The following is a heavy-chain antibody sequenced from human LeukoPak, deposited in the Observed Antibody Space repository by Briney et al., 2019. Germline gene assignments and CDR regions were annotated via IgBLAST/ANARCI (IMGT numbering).Heavy chain of an antibody. CDR3: ARAHCSGGACPNWFDP. CDR2: INPSGGTT. Sequence: ASVKVSCEASGYTFTSYYMHWVRQAPGQGLEWMGIINPSGGTTGYAQKFQGRVTMTRDSSTSTVYMELSSLRSDDTAVYHCARAHCSGGACPNWFDPWGQGTLVTVSS. J-gene: IGHJ5*02. V-gene: IGHV1-46*01. CDR1: GYTFTSYY. D-gene: IGHD2-15*01.